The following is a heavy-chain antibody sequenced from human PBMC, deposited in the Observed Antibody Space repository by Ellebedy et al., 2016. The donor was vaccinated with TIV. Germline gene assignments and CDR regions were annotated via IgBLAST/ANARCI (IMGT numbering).Heavy chain of an antibody. CDR2: IYPGDSDT. D-gene: IGHD6-19*01. J-gene: IGHJ4*02. CDR1: GYSFTSYW. CDR3: ARLPAFGYGSGWYSGVFDY. Sequence: GESLKISCKGSGYSFTSYWIGWVRQMPGKGLEWMGIIYPGDSDTRYSPSFQGQVTISADKSISTAYLPWSSLKASDTAMYYCARLPAFGYGSGWYSGVFDYWGQGTLVTVSS. V-gene: IGHV5-51*01.